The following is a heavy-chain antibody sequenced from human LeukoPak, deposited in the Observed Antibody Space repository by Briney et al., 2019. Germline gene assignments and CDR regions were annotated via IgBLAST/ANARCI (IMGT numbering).Heavy chain of an antibody. J-gene: IGHJ6*03. CDR1: GGSISSSSYY. Sequence: SETLSLNCTVSGGSISSSSYYWGWIRQPPGKGLEWNGSIYYSGSTYYNPSLKSRVTISVDTSKNQFSLKLSSVTAADTAVYYCVWGTYYDFWSGYYTHYYYMDVWGKGTTVTVSS. CDR3: VWGTYYDFWSGYYTHYYYMDV. D-gene: IGHD3-3*01. V-gene: IGHV4-39*01. CDR2: IYYSGST.